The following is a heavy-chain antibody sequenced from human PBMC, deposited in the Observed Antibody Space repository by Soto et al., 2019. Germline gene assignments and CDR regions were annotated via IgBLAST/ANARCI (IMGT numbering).Heavy chain of an antibody. CDR2: IYYSGIT. V-gene: IGHV4-39*01. D-gene: IGHD1-26*01. Sequence: SETLSLTCTVSGDSVSSTSYYWGWIRQPPGKGLEWIGSIYYSGITYYNPSLKSRVTISVDTSKNQFSLRLSSVTAADTAVYYCATQEVGGSYVYTFDPWGQGTLVTVSS. CDR1: GDSVSSTSYY. CDR3: ATQEVGGSYVYTFDP. J-gene: IGHJ5*02.